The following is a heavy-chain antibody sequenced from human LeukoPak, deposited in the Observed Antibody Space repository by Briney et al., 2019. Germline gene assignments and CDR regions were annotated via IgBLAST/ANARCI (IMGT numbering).Heavy chain of an antibody. CDR2: IRYDGSNK. J-gene: IGHJ4*02. CDR1: GFTFSSYG. Sequence: GGSLGLSCAASGFTFSSYGMHWVRQAPGKGLEWVAFIRYDGSNKYYADSVKGRFTISRDNAKNSLYLQMNSLRAEDTAVYYCARDTRLGDYYGSEGLYWGQGTLVTVSS. V-gene: IGHV3-30*02. D-gene: IGHD3-10*01. CDR3: ARDTRLGDYYGSEGLY.